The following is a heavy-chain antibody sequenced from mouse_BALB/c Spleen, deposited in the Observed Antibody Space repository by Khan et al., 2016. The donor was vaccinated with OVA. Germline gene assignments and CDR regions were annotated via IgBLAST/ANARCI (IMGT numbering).Heavy chain of an antibody. CDR1: GYSFTSYW. Sequence: QVQLKESGPQLVRPGASVKISCKASGYSFTSYWMHWVKQRPGQGLEWIGMIDPSDSETRLNQKFKDKATLTVDKSSSTAYMQLSSPTSEDSAVYYCARGALYYGYGYYAMDYWGQGTSVTVSS. J-gene: IGHJ4*01. V-gene: IGHV1S126*01. D-gene: IGHD2-2*01. CDR2: IDPSDSET. CDR3: ARGALYYGYGYYAMDY.